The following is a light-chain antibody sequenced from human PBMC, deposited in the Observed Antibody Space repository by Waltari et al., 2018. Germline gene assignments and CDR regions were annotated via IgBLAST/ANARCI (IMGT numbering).Light chain of an antibody. J-gene: IGKJ2*01. Sequence: EIVMTQSPATLSVSPGERATLSCRASQRVSRNLAWYQQKPGQAPRLLIYGASTRATGIQARFSGSGSGTEFTLTISSMQSEDFAVYYCQQYNNWPPYTFGQGTKLEIK. V-gene: IGKV3-15*01. CDR2: GAS. CDR1: QRVSRN. CDR3: QQYNNWPPYT.